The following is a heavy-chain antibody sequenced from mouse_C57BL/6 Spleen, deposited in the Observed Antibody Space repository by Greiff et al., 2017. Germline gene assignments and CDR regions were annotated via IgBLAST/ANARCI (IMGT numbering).Heavy chain of an antibody. CDR3: ARGRNFGFAY. D-gene: IGHD2-1*01. CDR1: GYTFTDYN. J-gene: IGHJ3*01. V-gene: IGHV1-18*01. Sequence: EVKLVESGPELVKPGASVKIPCKASGYTFTDYNMDWVKQSHGKSLEWIGDINPNNGGTIYNQKFKGKATLTVDKSSSTAYMELRSLTSEDTAVYYCARGRNFGFAYWGQGTLVTVSA. CDR2: INPNNGGT.